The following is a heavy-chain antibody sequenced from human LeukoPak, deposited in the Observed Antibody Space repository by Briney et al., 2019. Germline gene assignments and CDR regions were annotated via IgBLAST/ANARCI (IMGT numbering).Heavy chain of an antibody. V-gene: IGHV3-30*18. Sequence: GGSLRLSCAASGFTFSSYGMHWVRQAPSKGLEWVAVISYDGSNKYYADSVKGRFTISRDNSKNTLYLQMNSLGAEDTAVYYCAKGNYGSGTAIDYWGQGTLVTVSS. CDR2: ISYDGSNK. J-gene: IGHJ4*02. D-gene: IGHD3-10*01. CDR1: GFTFSSYG. CDR3: AKGNYGSGTAIDY.